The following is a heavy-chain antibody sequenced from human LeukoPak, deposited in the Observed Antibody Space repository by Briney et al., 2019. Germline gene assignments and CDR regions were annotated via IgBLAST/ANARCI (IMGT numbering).Heavy chain of an antibody. Sequence: SETLSFTCAVYGGSFSGYYWSWIRQPPGKGLEWIGEINHSGSTNYNPSLKSRVTISVDTSKNQFSLKLSSVTAADTAVYYCARGRSRKYCSSTSCYKYYFDYWGQGTLVTVSS. J-gene: IGHJ4*02. CDR3: ARGRSRKYCSSTSCYKYYFDY. D-gene: IGHD2-2*02. V-gene: IGHV4-34*01. CDR1: GGSFSGYY. CDR2: INHSGST.